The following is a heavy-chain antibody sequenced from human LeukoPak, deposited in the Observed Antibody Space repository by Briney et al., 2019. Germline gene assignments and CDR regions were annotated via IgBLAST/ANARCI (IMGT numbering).Heavy chain of an antibody. J-gene: IGHJ4*02. D-gene: IGHD6-19*01. CDR2: IYHSGST. CDR3: ARAPIPYSSGWYTY. Sequence: SGTLSLTCAVSGGSISSSNWWSWVRQPPGKGLEWIGEIYHSGSTNYNPSLKSRVTISVDKSKNQFSLKLSSVTAADTAVYYCARAPIPYSSGWYTYWGQGTLVTVSS. V-gene: IGHV4-4*02. CDR1: GGSISSSNW.